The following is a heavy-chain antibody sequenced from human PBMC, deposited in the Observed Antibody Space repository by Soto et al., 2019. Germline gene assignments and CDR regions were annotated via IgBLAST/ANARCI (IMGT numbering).Heavy chain of an antibody. CDR2: ISGSGGST. CDR3: AEDLNSSWFEEDDFDI. Sequence: GGSLRLSCAASGFTFSSYAMSWVRQAPGKGLEWVSAISGSGGSTYYADSVKGRFTISRDNSKNTLYLQMNSLRAEDTAVYYCAEDLNSSWFEEDDFDIWGQGTMVTVSS. D-gene: IGHD6-13*01. CDR1: GFTFSSYA. V-gene: IGHV3-23*01. J-gene: IGHJ3*02.